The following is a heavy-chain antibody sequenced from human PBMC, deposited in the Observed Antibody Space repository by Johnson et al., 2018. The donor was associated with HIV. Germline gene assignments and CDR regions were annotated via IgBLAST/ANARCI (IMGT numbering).Heavy chain of an antibody. D-gene: IGHD1-26*01. Sequence: QVQLVESGGGVVQPGRSLRLSCAASGFTFSSYAMHWVRQAPGKGLEWVAVIRYDGSDKSYADSVKGRFTISRDNSKNTLHLQMNSLRAEDTAVYYCAKDGATRAFDIWGQGTMVTVSS. CDR1: GFTFSSYA. J-gene: IGHJ3*02. CDR3: AKDGATRAFDI. V-gene: IGHV3-30*18. CDR2: IRYDGSDK.